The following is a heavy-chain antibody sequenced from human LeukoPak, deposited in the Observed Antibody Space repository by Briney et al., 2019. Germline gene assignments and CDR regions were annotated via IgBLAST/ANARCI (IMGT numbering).Heavy chain of an antibody. V-gene: IGHV1-69*05. D-gene: IGHD2-21*02. CDR3: AREANIVVVTAPSTYNAFDI. Sequence: ASVNVSRKASGGTFSSYAICWVRQAPGQGLEWMGRIIPIFGRANYAQKFQGRVTITTDESTSTAYMELSSLRSEDTAVYYCAREANIVVVTAPSTYNAFDIWGQGTMVTVSS. CDR2: IIPIFGRA. CDR1: GGTFSSYA. J-gene: IGHJ3*02.